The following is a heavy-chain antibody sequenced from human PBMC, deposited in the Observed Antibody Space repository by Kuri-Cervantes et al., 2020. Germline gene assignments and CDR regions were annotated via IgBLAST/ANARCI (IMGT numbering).Heavy chain of an antibody. CDR2: ISWNSGSI. Sequence: LSLTCAASGFTFDDYAMHWVRQAPGKGLEWVSGISWNSGSIGYADSVKGRFTISRDNAKNSLYLQMNSLRAEDTALYYCAKDKTYIPQAFDIWGQGTMVTVSS. CDR3: AKDKTYIPQAFDI. CDR1: GFTFDDYA. V-gene: IGHV3-9*01. J-gene: IGHJ3*02.